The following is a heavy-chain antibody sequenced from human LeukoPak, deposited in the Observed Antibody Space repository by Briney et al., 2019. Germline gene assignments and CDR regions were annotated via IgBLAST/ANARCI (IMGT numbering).Heavy chain of an antibody. J-gene: IGHJ4*02. D-gene: IGHD3-3*01. CDR3: ARGITSFGGGGLFDY. CDR1: GYTFTGYY. Sequence: ASVKVSCKASGYTFTGYYMHWVRQAPGQGLEWMGWINTNTGNPTYAQGFTGRFVFSLDTSVSTAYLQISSLKAEDTAVYYCARGITSFGGGGLFDYWGQGTLVTVSS. CDR2: INTNTGNP. V-gene: IGHV7-4-1*02.